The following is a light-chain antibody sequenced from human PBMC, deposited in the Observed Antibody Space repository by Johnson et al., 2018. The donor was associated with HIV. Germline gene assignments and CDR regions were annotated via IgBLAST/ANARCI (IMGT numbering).Light chain of an antibody. CDR1: SSNIGNNF. CDR2: EDD. J-gene: IGLJ1*01. V-gene: IGLV1-51*02. CDR3: GTWDSSLRSGF. Sequence: QSVLTQPPSVSAAPRQKVTISCSGSSSNIGNNFVSWYQQFPGVVPKLLIYEDDKRPSGIPDRFSGSKSGTSATLGITGLQTGDEADYYCGTWDSSLRSGFFGTGTKVTVL.